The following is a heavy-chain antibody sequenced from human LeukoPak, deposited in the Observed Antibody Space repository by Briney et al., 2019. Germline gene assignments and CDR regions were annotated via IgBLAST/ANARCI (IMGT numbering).Heavy chain of an antibody. CDR2: ISAYNGNT. CDR1: GYTFTSYG. Sequence: ASVKVSCKASGYTFTSYGISWVRQAPGQGLEWMGWISAYNGNTNYAQKLQGRVTMTTDTSTSTAYMELRSLRSDDTAVYYCARVGSPFVGVNYYYYYYMDVWGKGTTVTVSS. J-gene: IGHJ6*03. D-gene: IGHD2-21*01. V-gene: IGHV1-18*01. CDR3: ARVGSPFVGVNYYYYYYMDV.